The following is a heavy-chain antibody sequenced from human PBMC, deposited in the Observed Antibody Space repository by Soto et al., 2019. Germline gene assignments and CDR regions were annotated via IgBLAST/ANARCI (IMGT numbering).Heavy chain of an antibody. D-gene: IGHD2-21*02. J-gene: IGHJ6*02. CDR3: ARDLWGYCGADCYPLDV. CDR1: GGSTSTSD. V-gene: IGHV4-59*01. CDR2: MYNTGST. Sequence: SETLCLSCTVSGGSTSTSDWIWSRQPPGKGLEWIGYMYNTGSTIYNPSLKRRVTISVDTSKNQFSLKLNSVTAADTAVYYCARDLWGYCGADCYPLDVWGQGTMVT.